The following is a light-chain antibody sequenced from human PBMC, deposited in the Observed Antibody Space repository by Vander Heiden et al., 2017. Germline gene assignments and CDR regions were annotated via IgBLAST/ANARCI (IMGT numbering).Light chain of an antibody. Sequence: DIVMTQSPDSLAVSLGGRATINCKSSQSILYNSNKKTYLAWYQQKPGQPPRLLIYWASTRQSGVPDRFSGSGSGTDFSLTISSLQAEDVAVYYCQQYYSTPLTFGGGTKVEIK. J-gene: IGKJ4*01. V-gene: IGKV4-1*01. CDR1: QSILYNSNKKTY. CDR2: WAS. CDR3: QQYYSTPLT.